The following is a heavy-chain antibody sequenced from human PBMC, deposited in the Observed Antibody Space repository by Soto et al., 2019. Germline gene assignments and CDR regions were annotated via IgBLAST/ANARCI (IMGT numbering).Heavy chain of an antibody. Sequence: ASVKVSCKASGYTFTSYGISWVRQAPGQGLEWMGWINPSGGSTSYAQKFQGRVTMTRDTSTSTVYMELSSLRSEDTAVYYCARSGWYSEPEFNWGQGTLVTVSS. CDR2: INPSGGST. CDR1: GYTFTSYG. D-gene: IGHD6-19*01. J-gene: IGHJ4*02. V-gene: IGHV1-46*03. CDR3: ARSGWYSEPEFN.